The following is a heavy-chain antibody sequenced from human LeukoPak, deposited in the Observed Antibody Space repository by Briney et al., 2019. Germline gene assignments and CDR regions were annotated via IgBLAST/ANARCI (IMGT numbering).Heavy chain of an antibody. CDR1: GGSINSASHY. CDR2: LYFSGTT. Sequence: SETLSLTCTVSGGSINSASHYWGWIRQPADKGLEWIGRLYFSGTTNYNPSLTSRVTISLDTSKNQFSLKLSSVTAADTAVYYCARETTAHGYFDYWGQGTLVTVSS. D-gene: IGHD4-17*01. V-gene: IGHV4-61*02. J-gene: IGHJ4*02. CDR3: ARETTAHGYFDY.